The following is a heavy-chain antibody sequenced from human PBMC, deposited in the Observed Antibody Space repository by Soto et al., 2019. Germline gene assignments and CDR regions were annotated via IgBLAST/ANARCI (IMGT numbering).Heavy chain of an antibody. D-gene: IGHD3-22*01. V-gene: IGHV4-31*03. CDR3: ARDSRAVVTTDYYYGMDF. J-gene: IGHJ6*02. Sequence: SETLSLTCTFSVVSISSGCYYCSWIRQHPWKGLEWIGYIYYSGSTYYNPSLKSRVTISVDTSKNQFSLKLSSVTAADTAVYYCARDSRAVVTTDYYYGMDFWGQGTTGTVSS. CDR2: IYYSGST. CDR1: VVSISSGCYY.